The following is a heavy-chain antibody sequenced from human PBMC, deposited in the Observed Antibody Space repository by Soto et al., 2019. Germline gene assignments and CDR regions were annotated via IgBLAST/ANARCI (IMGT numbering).Heavy chain of an antibody. D-gene: IGHD1-26*01. V-gene: IGHV3-23*01. CDR1: GFTFSSYA. Sequence: GGSLRLSCAASGFTFSSYAMSWVRQAPGKGLEWVSAISGSGGSTYYADSVKGRFTISRDNSKNTLYLQMNSLRAEDTAVYYCARSGHSGSFDDAFDIWVQVTMVTVSS. J-gene: IGHJ3*02. CDR3: ARSGHSGSFDDAFDI. CDR2: ISGSGGST.